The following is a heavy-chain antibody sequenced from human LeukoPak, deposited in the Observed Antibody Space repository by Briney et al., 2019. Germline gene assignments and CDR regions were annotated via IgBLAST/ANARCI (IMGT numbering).Heavy chain of an antibody. CDR1: GFTLSSHS. CDR3: AKLLDYYGSGKGFDP. D-gene: IGHD3-10*01. CDR2: ISYDGSDK. V-gene: IGHV3-30*04. J-gene: IGHJ5*02. Sequence: GGSLRLSCAASGFTLSSHSMHWVRQAPGKGLEWVAVISYDGSDKYYTDSVKGRFTISRDNSKNTLYLQMNSLRAEDTAVYYCAKLLDYYGSGKGFDPWGQGTLVTVSS.